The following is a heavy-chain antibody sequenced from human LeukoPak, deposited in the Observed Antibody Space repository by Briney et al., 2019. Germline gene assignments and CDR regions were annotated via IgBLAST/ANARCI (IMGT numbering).Heavy chain of an antibody. CDR1: GYTFTSYA. CDR2: INAGNGNT. Sequence: GASVKVSCKAPGYTFTSYAMHWVRQAPGQRLEWMGWINAGNGNTKYSQKLQGRVTITRDTSASTAYMELSSLRSEDTAVYYCARAGMQRGSSYFDYWGQGTLVTVSS. V-gene: IGHV1-3*01. D-gene: IGHD2-8*01. CDR3: ARAGMQRGSSYFDY. J-gene: IGHJ4*02.